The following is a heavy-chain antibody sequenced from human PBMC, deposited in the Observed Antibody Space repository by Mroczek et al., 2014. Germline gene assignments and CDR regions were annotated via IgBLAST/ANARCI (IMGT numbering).Heavy chain of an antibody. V-gene: IGHV3-30*18. CDR3: AKDWYDSSGMDV. D-gene: IGHD3-22*01. CDR2: ISYDGSNK. CDR1: GFTFSSYG. J-gene: IGHJ6*02. Sequence: QVQLVESGGGVVQPGRSLRLSCAASGFTFSSYGMHWVRQAPGKGLEWVAVISYDGSNKYYADSVKGRFTISRDNSKNTLYLQMNSLRAEDTAVYYCAKDWYDSSGMDVWGQGTTVTVSS.